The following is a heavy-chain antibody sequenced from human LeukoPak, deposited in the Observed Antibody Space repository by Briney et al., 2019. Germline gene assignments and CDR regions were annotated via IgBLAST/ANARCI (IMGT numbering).Heavy chain of an antibody. J-gene: IGHJ4*01. Sequence: ASVKVSCKASGYTFTSYYMHWVRQAPGQGLEWMGIINPSGGSTSYAQKFQGRVTMARDTSTSTVYMELSSLRSEDTAVYYCARDLGDGYNFGGFDYWGQEPWSPSPQ. V-gene: IGHV1-46*01. CDR1: GYTFTSYY. CDR2: INPSGGST. D-gene: IGHD5-24*01. CDR3: ARDLGDGYNFGGFDY.